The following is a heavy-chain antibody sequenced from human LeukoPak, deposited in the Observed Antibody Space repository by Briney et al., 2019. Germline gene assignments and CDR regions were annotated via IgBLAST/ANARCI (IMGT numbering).Heavy chain of an antibody. Sequence: GGSLRLSCAASGFTFSDFYMSWVRQAPEKGLEWVSFISSRTTYTNYADSVEGRFTVSRDNAKNSLYLQMNSLRAEDTAVYYCARQNGDYYYGSGSYKNWFDPWGQGTLVTVSS. J-gene: IGHJ5*02. CDR3: ARQNGDYYYGSGSYKNWFDP. CDR2: ISSRTTYT. D-gene: IGHD3-10*01. V-gene: IGHV3-11*03. CDR1: GFTFSDFY.